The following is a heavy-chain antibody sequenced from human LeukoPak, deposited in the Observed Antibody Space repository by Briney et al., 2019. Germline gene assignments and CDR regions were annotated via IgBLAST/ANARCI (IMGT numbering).Heavy chain of an antibody. CDR3: ARGQGGNYYLNYFDY. CDR1: GGSITTTNF. J-gene: IGHJ4*02. D-gene: IGHD1-26*01. Sequence: SGTLSLTCGVSGGSITTTNFWSWVRQPPGGGLEWIGEISLRGRTQYNPSLKSRVTISVDTSRNQFSLKLTSVTAADTAVYYCARGQGGNYYLNYFDYWGQGALVTVSS. CDR2: ISLRGRT. V-gene: IGHV4-4*02.